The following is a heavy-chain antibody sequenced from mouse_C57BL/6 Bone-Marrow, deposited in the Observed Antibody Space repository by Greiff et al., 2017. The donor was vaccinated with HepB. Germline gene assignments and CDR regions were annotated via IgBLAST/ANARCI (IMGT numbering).Heavy chain of an antibody. V-gene: IGHV1-76*01. Sequence: QVQLQQSGAELVRPGASVKLSCKASGYTFTDYYINWVKQRPGQGLEWIARIYPGSGNTYYNEKFKGKATLTAEKYSSTAYMQLSSLTSEDSAVYFCARKAMDYWGQGTSVTVSS. J-gene: IGHJ4*01. CDR3: ARKAMDY. CDR1: GYTFTDYY. CDR2: IYPGSGNT.